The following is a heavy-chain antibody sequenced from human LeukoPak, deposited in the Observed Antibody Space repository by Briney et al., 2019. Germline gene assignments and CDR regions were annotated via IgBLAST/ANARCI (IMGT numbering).Heavy chain of an antibody. D-gene: IGHD3-22*01. J-gene: IGHJ4*02. CDR3: AKAVTGITMIVVAETTGYYFDY. CDR2: ISGSGGST. CDR1: GFTFSSYA. V-gene: IGHV3-23*01. Sequence: GGSLRPSCAASGFTFSSYAMSWVRQAPGKGLEWVSAISGSGGSTYYADSVKGRFTISRDNSKNTLYLQMNSLRAEDTAVYYCAKAVTGITMIVVAETTGYYFDYWGQGTLVTVSS.